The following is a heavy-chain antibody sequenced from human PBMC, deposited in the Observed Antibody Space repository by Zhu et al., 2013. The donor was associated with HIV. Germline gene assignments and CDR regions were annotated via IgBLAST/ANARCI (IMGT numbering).Heavy chain of an antibody. Sequence: EVQLVQSGAEVKKPGESLKISCKASGYRFSSSWIGWVRQMPGKGLEWMGIIDPGDSDTRYSPSFQGQVTISVDKSNSTVYLQWSSLKASDTAMYYCATIAQTGTWGGDPVDAWGRGTMITVS. D-gene: IGHD3-9*01. CDR3: ATIAQTGTWGGDPVDA. V-gene: IGHV5-51*01. J-gene: IGHJ3*01. CDR1: GYRFSSSW. CDR2: IDPGDSDT.